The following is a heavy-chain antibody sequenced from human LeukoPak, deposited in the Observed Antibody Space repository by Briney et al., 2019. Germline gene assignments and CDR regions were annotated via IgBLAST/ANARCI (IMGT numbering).Heavy chain of an antibody. J-gene: IGHJ4*02. CDR2: ISSSSSYI. D-gene: IGHD2-2*01. Sequence: GGSLRLSCAASGFTFSSYSMNWVRQAPGKGLEWVSSISSSSSYIYYADSVKGRFTISRDSAKNSLYLQMNSLRAEDTAVYYCANLPAAINNDYWGQGTLVTVSS. CDR1: GFTFSSYS. V-gene: IGHV3-21*01. CDR3: ANLPAAINNDY.